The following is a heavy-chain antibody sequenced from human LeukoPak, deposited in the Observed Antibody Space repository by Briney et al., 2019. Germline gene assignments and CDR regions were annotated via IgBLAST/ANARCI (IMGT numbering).Heavy chain of an antibody. V-gene: IGHV4-39*07. Sequence: IPSETLSLTCTVSGGSISSSSYYWGWIRQPPGKGLEWIGSIYYSGSTYYNPSLKSRVTISVDTSKNQFSLKLSSVTAADTAVYYCARGRYYFDYWGQGTLVTVSS. CDR1: GGSISSSSYY. J-gene: IGHJ4*02. CDR3: ARGRYYFDY. CDR2: IYYSGST.